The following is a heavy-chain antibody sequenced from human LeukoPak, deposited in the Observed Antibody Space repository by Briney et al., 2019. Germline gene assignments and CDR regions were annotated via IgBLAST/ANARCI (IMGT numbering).Heavy chain of an antibody. J-gene: IGHJ6*03. V-gene: IGHV4-4*07. Sequence: SETLSLTCTVAGGSISSYYWSWIRQPAGKGLEWIGRIYSTGSTNYNPSLKSRVTISVDTSKNQFSLKLSSVTAADTAVYYCARGYSNYMDVWGKGTTVTVSS. CDR3: ARGYSNYMDV. CDR2: IYSTGST. CDR1: GGSISSYY. D-gene: IGHD4-11*01.